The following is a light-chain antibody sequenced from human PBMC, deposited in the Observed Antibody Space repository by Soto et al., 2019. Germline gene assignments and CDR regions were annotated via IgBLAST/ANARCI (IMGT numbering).Light chain of an antibody. CDR3: QHDNTFPWT. J-gene: IGKJ1*01. CDR1: QSVSSW. CDR2: HAS. V-gene: IGKV1-5*01. Sequence: DIQMTQSPATLSASVGDRVTITCRASQSVSSWVAWYQQKPGKGPKLLIDHASTLESGVPSRFSGSGSGTAFTLTISSLQPDDFGTYYCQHDNTFPWTFGQGTKVEIK.